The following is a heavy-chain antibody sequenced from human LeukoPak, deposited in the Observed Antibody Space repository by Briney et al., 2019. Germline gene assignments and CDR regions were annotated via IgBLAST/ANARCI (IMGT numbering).Heavy chain of an antibody. CDR2: INPNSGGT. CDR1: GYTFTGYY. J-gene: IGHJ6*03. D-gene: IGHD3-3*01. CDR3: ARGTSLDFWSGPSYYMDV. Sequence: ASVKVSCKASGYTFTGYYMHWVRQAPGQGLEWMGRINPNSGGTNYAQKFQGRVTMTRDTTISTAYMELSRLRSEDTAVYYCARGTSLDFWSGPSYYMDVWGKGTTVTVSS. V-gene: IGHV1-2*06.